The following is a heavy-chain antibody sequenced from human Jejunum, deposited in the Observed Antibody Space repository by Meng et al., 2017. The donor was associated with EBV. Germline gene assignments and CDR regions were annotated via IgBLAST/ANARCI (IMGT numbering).Heavy chain of an antibody. Sequence: EVQWLESGGGLVRPGAFLILTCAASGFTFSSDSMSWVRQAPGEGLEWASTVSGSGGNTYYADSVKGRFTISRDISKNTLYLQMNSLTAEDTAIYYCAKLLKYWGQGTLVTVSS. J-gene: IGHJ4*02. V-gene: IGHV3-23*01. CDR2: VSGSGGNT. CDR3: AKLLKY. CDR1: GFTFSSDS.